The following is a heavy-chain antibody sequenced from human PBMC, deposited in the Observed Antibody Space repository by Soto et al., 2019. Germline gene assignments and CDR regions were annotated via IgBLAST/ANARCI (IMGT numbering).Heavy chain of an antibody. CDR2: IFYSGST. V-gene: IGHV4-59*08. Sequence: PSETLSLTCTVSGGSISSYYWSWIRQPPGKGLEWIGYIFYSGSTNYNPSLKSRVTIPVDTSKNQFSLKLSSVTAADTAVYYCARRYSSGFDYWGQGTLVTVSS. CDR3: ARRYSSGFDY. D-gene: IGHD6-19*01. CDR1: GGSISSYY. J-gene: IGHJ4*02.